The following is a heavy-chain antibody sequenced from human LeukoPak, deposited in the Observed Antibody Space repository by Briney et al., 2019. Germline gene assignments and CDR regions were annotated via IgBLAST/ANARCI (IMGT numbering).Heavy chain of an antibody. CDR3: ARTLSGPFDY. CDR2: IYHSGST. J-gene: IGHJ4*02. D-gene: IGHD3-10*01. V-gene: IGHV4-4*02. CDR1: GGSISSSNW. Sequence: SETLSLTCAVSGGSISSSNWWSWVRQPPGKGLEWIGEIYHSGSTNYNPSLKSRVTISVDTSKNQFSLKLSSVTAADTAVYYCARTLSGPFDYWGQGTLVTVSS.